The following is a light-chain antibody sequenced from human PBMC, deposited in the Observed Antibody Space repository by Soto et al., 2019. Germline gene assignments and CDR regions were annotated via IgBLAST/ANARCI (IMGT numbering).Light chain of an antibody. Sequence: EIVLTQSPATLYLYPGERATLSCRASQSMYRYLAWYQQMPGQAPRLLIYDASNRATGIPARFSGSGSETDFTLTITSLEPEDFAVYYSLQRFSSPWTIGLGTQVEIK. J-gene: IGKJ1*01. CDR1: QSMYRY. CDR2: DAS. V-gene: IGKV3-11*01. CDR3: LQRFSSPWT.